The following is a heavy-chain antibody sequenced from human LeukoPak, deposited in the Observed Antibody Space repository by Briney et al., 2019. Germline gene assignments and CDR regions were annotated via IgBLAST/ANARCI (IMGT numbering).Heavy chain of an antibody. Sequence: PGGSLRLSCAASGFTFSSYAMHWVRQAPGKGLEWVAVISSDGSNKYYADSVKGRFTISRDNSKNTLYLQMNSLRAEDTAVYYCARGRRWELLAILDYWGQGTLVTVSS. D-gene: IGHD1-26*01. CDR1: GFTFSSYA. J-gene: IGHJ4*02. CDR2: ISSDGSNK. V-gene: IGHV3-30*04. CDR3: ARGRRWELLAILDY.